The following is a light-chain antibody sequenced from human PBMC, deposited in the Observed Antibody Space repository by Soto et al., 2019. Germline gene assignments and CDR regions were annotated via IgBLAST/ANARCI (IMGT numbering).Light chain of an antibody. CDR1: SSNLGAGYD. CDR3: QSYDSSLIVSKV. CDR2: ANS. J-gene: IGLJ1*01. V-gene: IGLV1-40*01. Sequence: QSVLAQPPSVSGAPGQRVTISCSGSSSNLGAGYDVQWYQQFPGTAPKLLIYANSARPSGVPDRFSGSKSGTSASLAITGLQAEDGADYYCQSYDSSLIVSKVFGTGTKVTVL.